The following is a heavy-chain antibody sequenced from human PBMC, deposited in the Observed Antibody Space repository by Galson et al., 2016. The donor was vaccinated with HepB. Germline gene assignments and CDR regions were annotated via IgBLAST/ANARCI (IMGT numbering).Heavy chain of an antibody. J-gene: IGHJ4*02. CDR3: VHRTQSSSSQKWYFDF. Sequence: PALVKPTQTLTLTCTFSGFSLSTSGVGVGWIRQPPGKALEWLALISWDDDKRYSPSLKNRLAITKDTSKNQVVLTMTNMDPVDTATYYCVHRTQSSSSQKWYFDFWGQGTLVTVSS. CDR1: GFSLSTSGVG. CDR2: ISWDDDK. D-gene: IGHD6-13*01. V-gene: IGHV2-5*02.